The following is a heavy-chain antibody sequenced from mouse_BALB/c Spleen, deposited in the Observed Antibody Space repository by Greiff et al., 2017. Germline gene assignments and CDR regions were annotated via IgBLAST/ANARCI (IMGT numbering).Heavy chain of an antibody. Sequence: QVQLKQSGAELAKPGASVKMSCKASGYTFTSYWMHWVKQRPGQGLEWIGYINPSTGYTEYNQKFKDKATLTADKSSSTAYMQLSSLTSEDSAVYYCARSDDEFAYWGQGTLVTVSA. D-gene: IGHD2-12*01. CDR3: ARSDDEFAY. J-gene: IGHJ3*01. V-gene: IGHV1-7*01. CDR1: GYTFTSYW. CDR2: INPSTGYT.